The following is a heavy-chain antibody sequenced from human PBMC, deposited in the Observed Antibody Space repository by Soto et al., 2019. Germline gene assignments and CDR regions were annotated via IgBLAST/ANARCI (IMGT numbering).Heavy chain of an antibody. D-gene: IGHD3-22*01. CDR2: IYYSGST. Sequence: PSETLSLTCTVSGGSISSGDYYWSWIRQPPGKGLEWIGYIYYSGSTYYNPSLKSRVTISVDTSKNQFSLKLSSVTAADTAVYYCARSHEVVTRRGHAFDIWGQGTMVTVS. CDR3: ARSHEVVTRRGHAFDI. V-gene: IGHV4-30-4*01. J-gene: IGHJ3*02. CDR1: GGSISSGDYY.